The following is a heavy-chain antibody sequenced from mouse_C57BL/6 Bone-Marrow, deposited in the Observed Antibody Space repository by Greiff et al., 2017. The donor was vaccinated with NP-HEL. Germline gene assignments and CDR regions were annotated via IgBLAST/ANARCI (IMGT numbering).Heavy chain of an antibody. Sequence: VQLQQSGAELVRPGTSVKVSCKASGYAFTNYLIEWVKQRPGQGLEWIGVINPGSGGTNYNEKFKGKATLTADKSSSTAYMQLSSLTSEDSAVYFCARTDYYGNYLFAYWGQGTLVTVSA. D-gene: IGHD2-1*01. J-gene: IGHJ3*01. V-gene: IGHV1-54*01. CDR3: ARTDYYGNYLFAY. CDR2: INPGSGGT. CDR1: GYAFTNYL.